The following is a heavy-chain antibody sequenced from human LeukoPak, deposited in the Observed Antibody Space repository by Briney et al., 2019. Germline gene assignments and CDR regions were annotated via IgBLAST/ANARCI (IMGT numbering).Heavy chain of an antibody. D-gene: IGHD4-17*01. Sequence: GGSLRLSCAASGFTFSSYWMSWVRQAPGKGLEWVAIIKQDGSEKYYVDSVKGRFTISRDNAKNSLYLQMNSLRAEDTAVYYCAREYGDYVFDYWGQGTLVTVSS. CDR1: GFTFSSYW. CDR2: IKQDGSEK. J-gene: IGHJ4*02. V-gene: IGHV3-7*01. CDR3: AREYGDYVFDY.